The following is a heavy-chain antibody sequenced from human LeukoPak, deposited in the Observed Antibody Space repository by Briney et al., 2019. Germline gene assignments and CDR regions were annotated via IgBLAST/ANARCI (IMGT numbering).Heavy chain of an antibody. CDR1: GVSISSYY. V-gene: IGHV4-59*01. J-gene: IGHJ2*01. D-gene: IGHD3-22*01. CDR2: IYYSGST. CDR3: ARNYYDSSGPHWYFDL. Sequence: PSATLSLTCTVSGVSISSYYWSWIRQPPGKGLEWIGYIYYSGSTNDNPSLKSRVTISVDTSKNPFSLKLSSVTAADTAVYYCARNYYDSSGPHWYFDLWGRGTLVTVSS.